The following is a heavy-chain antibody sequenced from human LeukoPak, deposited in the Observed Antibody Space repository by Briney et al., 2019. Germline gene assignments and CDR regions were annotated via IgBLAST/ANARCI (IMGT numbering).Heavy chain of an antibody. CDR2: IQYDGSNE. Sequence: GGSLRLSCAASGFTFSSYGMHWVRQAPGKGLEWVAYIQYDGSNEQYADSVKGRFSISRDSYKNILYLQMNSLRAEDTAVYYCAKDRCSNGIGCYYYYMDVWGKGTTVTISS. CDR3: AKDRCSNGIGCYYYYMDV. J-gene: IGHJ6*03. CDR1: GFTFSSYG. D-gene: IGHD2-8*01. V-gene: IGHV3-30*02.